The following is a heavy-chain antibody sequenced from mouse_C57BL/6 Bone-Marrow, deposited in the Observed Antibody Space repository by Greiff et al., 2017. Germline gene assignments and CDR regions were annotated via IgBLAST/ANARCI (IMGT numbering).Heavy chain of an antibody. D-gene: IGHD1-1*01. V-gene: IGHV1-26*01. J-gene: IGHJ4*01. CDR2: INPNNGGT. CDR3: ARPGYYGSSSYYYAMDY. CDR1: GYTFTDYY. Sequence: VQLQQSGPELVKPGASVKISCTASGYTFTDYYMNWVKQSHGKSLEWIGDINPNNGGTSYNQKFKGKATLTVDKSSSTAYMELRSLTSEDSAVYYCARPGYYGSSSYYYAMDYWGQGTSVTVSS.